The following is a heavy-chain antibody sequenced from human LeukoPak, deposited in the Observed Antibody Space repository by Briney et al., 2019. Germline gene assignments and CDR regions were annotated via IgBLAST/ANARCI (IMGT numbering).Heavy chain of an antibody. D-gene: IGHD4-17*01. V-gene: IGHV1-8*03. CDR1: GYTFTTYA. Sequence: GASVKVSCKASGYTFTTYAMNWVRQAPGQGLEWMGWMNPNSGNTGYAQKFQGRVTITGNTSISTAYMELSSLRSEDTAVYYCARDMTVMDAFDIWGQGTMVTVSS. CDR3: ARDMTVMDAFDI. CDR2: MNPNSGNT. J-gene: IGHJ3*02.